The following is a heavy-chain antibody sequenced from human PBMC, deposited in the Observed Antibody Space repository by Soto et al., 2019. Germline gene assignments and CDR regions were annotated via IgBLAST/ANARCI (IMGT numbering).Heavy chain of an antibody. CDR1: GFTFSSYV. J-gene: IGHJ6*02. V-gene: IGHV3-23*01. CDR3: ARGPRAPPPHDYGMDV. CDR2: ISGSGGST. Sequence: EVQLLESGGGLVQPGGSLRLSCAASGFTFSSYVMNWVRQAPGKGLEWVAAISGSGGSTYYGDSVEGRFTVYRDNPKNTLYLQMNSLRAEDTAVYYCARGPRAPPPHDYGMDVWGQGTTVTVSS.